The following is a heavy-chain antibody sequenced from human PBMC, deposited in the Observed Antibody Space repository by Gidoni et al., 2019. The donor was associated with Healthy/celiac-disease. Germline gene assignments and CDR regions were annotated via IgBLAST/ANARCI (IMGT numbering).Heavy chain of an antibody. CDR1: GFTFSSYG. D-gene: IGHD6-19*01. J-gene: IGHJ4*02. CDR2: ISYDGSNK. V-gene: IGHV3-30*18. CDR3: AKEGGKAGKGSPTDY. Sequence: QVQLVESGGGVVQPGRSLRLSCAASGFTFSSYGMHWVRQAPGKGLEWVAVISYDGSNKYYADSVKGRFTISRDNSKNTLYLQMNSQRAEDTAVYYCAKEGGKAGKGSPTDYWGQGTLVTVSS.